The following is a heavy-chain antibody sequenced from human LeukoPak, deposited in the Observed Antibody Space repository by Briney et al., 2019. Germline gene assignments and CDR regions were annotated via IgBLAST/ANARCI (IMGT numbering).Heavy chain of an antibody. J-gene: IGHJ4*02. CDR2: IYTSGST. CDR3: ARDLLSGDWNYGVYFDY. Sequence: PSETLSLTCTVSGGSISSYYWSWIRQPAGKGLEWIGRIYTSGSTNYNPSLKSRVTMSVDTSKNQFSLKLSSVTAADTAVYYRARDLLSGDWNYGVYFDYWGQGTLVTVSS. CDR1: GGSISSYY. D-gene: IGHD1-7*01. V-gene: IGHV4-4*07.